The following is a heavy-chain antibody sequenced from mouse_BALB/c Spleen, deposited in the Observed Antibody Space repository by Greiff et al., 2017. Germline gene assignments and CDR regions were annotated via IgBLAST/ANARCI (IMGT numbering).Heavy chain of an antibody. D-gene: IGHD2-3*01. J-gene: IGHJ4*01. CDR3: TRGGGYYLYYYAMDY. CDR2: IYPGNSDT. CDR1: GYTFTSYW. Sequence: VQLQQSGTVLARPGASVKMSCKASGYTFTSYWMHWVKQRPGQGLEWIGAIYPGNSDTSYNQKFKGKAKLTAVTSTSTAYMELSSLTNEDSAVYYCTRGGGYYLYYYAMDYWGQGTSVTVSS. V-gene: IGHV1-5*01.